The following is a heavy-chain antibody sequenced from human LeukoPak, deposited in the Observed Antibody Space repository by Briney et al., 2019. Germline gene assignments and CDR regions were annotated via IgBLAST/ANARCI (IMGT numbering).Heavy chain of an antibody. CDR1: GYTFTSYG. V-gene: IGHV1-18*01. Sequence: VSVKVSCKASGYTFTSYGISWVRQAPGQGLEWMGWISAYNGNTNYAQKLQGRVTMTTDTSTSTAYMELRSLRSDDTAVYYCARGGDIVVVPAARDLTYYYYYMDVWGKGTTVTVSS. CDR3: ARGGDIVVVPAARDLTYYYYYMDV. J-gene: IGHJ6*03. D-gene: IGHD2-2*01. CDR2: ISAYNGNT.